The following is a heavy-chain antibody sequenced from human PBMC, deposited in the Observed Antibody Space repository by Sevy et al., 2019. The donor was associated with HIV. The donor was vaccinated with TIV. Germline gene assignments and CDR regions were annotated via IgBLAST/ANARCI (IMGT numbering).Heavy chain of an antibody. CDR2: IGGSGIST. CDR3: ARARKDGERYYFDY. V-gene: IGHV3-23*01. D-gene: IGHD4-17*01. J-gene: IGHJ4*02. Sequence: GGSLRLSCVASGFTFSDYIMRWVRQAPGKGPEWLSSIGGSGISTYYADSVRGRFTISRDNSKNTLYLQMNSLTADDTAVYYCARARKDGERYYFDYWGQGTLVTVSS. CDR1: GFTFSDYI.